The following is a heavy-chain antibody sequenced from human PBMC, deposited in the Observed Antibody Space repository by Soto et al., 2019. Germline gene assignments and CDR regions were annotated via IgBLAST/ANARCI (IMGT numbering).Heavy chain of an antibody. V-gene: IGHV3-23*01. Sequence: GESLKISCAASGFTFSSYAMSWVRQAPGKGLEWVSAISGSGGSTYYADSVKGRFTISRDNSKNTLYLQMNSLRAEDTAVYYCAKDHPGCSSTSCYGDSFDYWGQGTLVTVSS. CDR3: AKDHPGCSSTSCYGDSFDY. J-gene: IGHJ4*02. CDR1: GFTFSSYA. D-gene: IGHD2-2*01. CDR2: ISGSGGST.